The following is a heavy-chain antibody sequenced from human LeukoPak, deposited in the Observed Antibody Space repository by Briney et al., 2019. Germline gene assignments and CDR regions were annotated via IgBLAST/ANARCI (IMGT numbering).Heavy chain of an antibody. CDR3: AKAYYYGSGSYSSPVDY. J-gene: IGHJ4*02. CDR2: ISGSGGST. V-gene: IGHV3-23*01. D-gene: IGHD3-10*01. Sequence: GGPLRLSCVASGFTFDNYAMNWVRQAPGKGLEWVSSISGSGGSTYYADSVKGRFTISRDNSKNTLYLQMNSLRAEDTAVYYCAKAYYYGSGSYSSPVDYWGQGTLVTVSS. CDR1: GFTFDNYA.